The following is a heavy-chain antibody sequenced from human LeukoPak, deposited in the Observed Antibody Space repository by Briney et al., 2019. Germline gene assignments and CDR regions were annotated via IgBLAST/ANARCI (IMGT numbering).Heavy chain of an antibody. CDR1: GFTFSSYG. J-gene: IGHJ6*03. V-gene: IGHV3-30*02. Sequence: GGSLRLSCAASGFTFSSYGMHWVRQAPGKGLEWVAFIRYDGSNKYYADSVKGRFTISRDNSKNTLYLQMNSLRAEDTAVYYCARKFWGYYYYMDVWGKGTTVTISS. CDR2: IRYDGSNK. CDR3: ARKFWGYYYYMDV. D-gene: IGHD3-16*01.